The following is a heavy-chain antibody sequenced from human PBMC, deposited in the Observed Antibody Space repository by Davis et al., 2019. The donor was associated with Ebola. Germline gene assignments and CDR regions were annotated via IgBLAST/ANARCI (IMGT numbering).Heavy chain of an antibody. Sequence: TLSPTCAVPGGSLSSGGYSWSWIRQPPGKGLAWIGYIYHSGSTYYNPSLKSRVTISVDTSKNLFSLKLTSVTAADTAVYYCARGDSYYDPSGYYAGPEAPDHWGQGTLVSVSS. V-gene: IGHV4-30-2*01. D-gene: IGHD3-22*01. CDR2: IYHSGST. CDR3: ARGDSYYDPSGYYAGPEAPDH. J-gene: IGHJ4*02. CDR1: GGSLSSGGYS.